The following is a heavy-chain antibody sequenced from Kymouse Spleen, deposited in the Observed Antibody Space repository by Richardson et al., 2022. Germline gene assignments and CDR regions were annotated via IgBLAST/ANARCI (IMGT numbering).Heavy chain of an antibody. D-gene: IGHD1-7*01. Sequence: QVQLQQWGAGLLKPSETLSLTCAVYGGSFSGYYWSWIRQPPGKGLEWIGEINHSGSTNYNPSLKSRVTISVDTSKNQFSLKLSSVTAADTAVYYCARVNWNYEAFDIWGQGTMVTVSS. V-gene: IGHV4-34*01. CDR2: INHSGST. J-gene: IGHJ3*02. CDR1: GGSFSGYY. CDR3: ARVNWNYEAFDI.